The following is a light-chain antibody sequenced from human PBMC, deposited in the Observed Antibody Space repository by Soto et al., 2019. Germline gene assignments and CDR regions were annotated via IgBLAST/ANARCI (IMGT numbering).Light chain of an antibody. CDR3: QQYYSYPSWT. CDR1: QSISSW. CDR2: DAS. Sequence: DIQMTQSPSTLSASVGDGVTITCRASQSISSWLAWYQQKPGKAPKLLIYDASSLESGVPSRFSGSGSGTDFTLTISCLQSEDFATYYCQQYYSYPSWTFGQGTKVDIK. J-gene: IGKJ1*01. V-gene: IGKV1-5*01.